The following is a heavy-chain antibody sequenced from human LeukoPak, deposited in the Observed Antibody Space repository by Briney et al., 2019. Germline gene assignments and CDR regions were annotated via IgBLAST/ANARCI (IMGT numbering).Heavy chain of an antibody. J-gene: IGHJ4*02. CDR1: GFTFSSYW. CDR3: ARIGFGYSYGQGFDY. Sequence: GGSLRLSCAASGFTFSSYWMSWVRQAPGKGLEWVANIKQDGSEKYYVDSVKGRFTISRDNAKNSLYLQMNSLRAEDTAVYYCARIGFGYSYGQGFDYWAREPWSPSPQ. D-gene: IGHD5-18*01. V-gene: IGHV3-7*01. CDR2: IKQDGSEK.